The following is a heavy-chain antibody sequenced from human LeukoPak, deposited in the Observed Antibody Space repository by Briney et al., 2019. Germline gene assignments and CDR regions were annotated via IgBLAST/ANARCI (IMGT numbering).Heavy chain of an antibody. CDR3: ARDVEGGYPYYYYGLDV. CDR2: IWYDGSKK. D-gene: IGHD5-12*01. J-gene: IGHJ6*02. CDR1: GSTFSNYG. Sequence: GGSLRLSCAASGSTFSNYGMHWVRQAPGKGLEWVAVIWYDGSKKYYADSVKGRFTISRDSSKNTLYLQMNSLRVEDTAVYYCARDVEGGYPYYYYGLDVWGQGTTVTVSS. V-gene: IGHV3-33*01.